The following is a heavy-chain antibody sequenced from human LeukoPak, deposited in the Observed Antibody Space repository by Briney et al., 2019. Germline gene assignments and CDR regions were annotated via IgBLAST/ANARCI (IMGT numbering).Heavy chain of an antibody. Sequence: GGSLRLSCAASGFSFSNYWMSWVRQAPGKGLEWVGHAKQDGSETYYVDSVKGRFTVSRDNAKNSLFLQMNSLRVEDTAMYYCARDLARGDCSRTSCYTPFEDWFDPWGQGTLVTVSS. J-gene: IGHJ5*02. D-gene: IGHD2-2*02. CDR2: AKQDGSET. CDR1: GFSFSNYW. CDR3: ARDLARGDCSRTSCYTPFEDWFDP. V-gene: IGHV3-7*01.